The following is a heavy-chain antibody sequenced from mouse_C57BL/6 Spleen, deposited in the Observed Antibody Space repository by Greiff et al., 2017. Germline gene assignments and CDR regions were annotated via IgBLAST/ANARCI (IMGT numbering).Heavy chain of an antibody. CDR3: TRRGDGDY. J-gene: IGHJ2*01. Sequence: QVQLQQSGAELVRPGASVTLSCKASGYTFTDYEMHWVKQTPVHGLEWIGAIDPETGGTAYNQKFKGKAILTADKSSSTAYMALRSLTSEDSAVYYCTRRGDGDYWGQGTTLTVSA. V-gene: IGHV1-15*01. CDR1: GYTFTDYE. CDR2: IDPETGGT. D-gene: IGHD3-3*01.